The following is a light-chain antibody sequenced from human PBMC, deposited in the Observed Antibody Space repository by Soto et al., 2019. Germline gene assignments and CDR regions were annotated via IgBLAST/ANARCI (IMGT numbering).Light chain of an antibody. CDR1: QSIGSH. CDR3: QQSYGTPLT. Sequence: DLHMTQSPSSLATSVGDTATITCRANQSIGSHLNWYQQRSGKAPKXXIYAAFNLQSGVPSRFSGSGSGTDFTLTISSLQTEDFAIYYCQQSYGTPLTFGQGTRLEIK. CDR2: AAF. V-gene: IGKV1-39*01. J-gene: IGKJ5*01.